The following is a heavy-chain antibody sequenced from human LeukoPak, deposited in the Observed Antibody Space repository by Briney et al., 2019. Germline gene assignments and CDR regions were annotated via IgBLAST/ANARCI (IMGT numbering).Heavy chain of an antibody. Sequence: GGSLRLSCAASGFSFSSYAMTWARQAPVKGLEWVSAISGDGTRTYYADSVKGRFTISRDNSKDTLYLQTNSLRAEDTAVYYCASRYCSSTSCSLDWGQGTLVTVSS. J-gene: IGHJ4*02. CDR1: GFSFSSYA. CDR2: ISGDGTRT. CDR3: ASRYCSSTSCSLD. V-gene: IGHV3-23*01. D-gene: IGHD2-2*01.